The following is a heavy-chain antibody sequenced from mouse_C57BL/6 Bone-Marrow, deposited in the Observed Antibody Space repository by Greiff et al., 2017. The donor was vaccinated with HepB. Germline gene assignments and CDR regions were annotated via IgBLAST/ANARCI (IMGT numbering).Heavy chain of an antibody. D-gene: IGHD1-1*01. CDR1: GFNIKNTY. CDR3: ARMPKSAEHWYGSSYFDY. Sequence: EVQLQQSVAELVRPGASVKLSCTASGFNIKNTYMHWVKQRPEQGLEWIGRIDPANGNTKYAPKFQGKATITADTSSNTAYLQLSSLTSEDTAIYYCARMPKSAEHWYGSSYFDYWGQGTTLTVSS. V-gene: IGHV14-3*01. CDR2: IDPANGNT. J-gene: IGHJ2*01.